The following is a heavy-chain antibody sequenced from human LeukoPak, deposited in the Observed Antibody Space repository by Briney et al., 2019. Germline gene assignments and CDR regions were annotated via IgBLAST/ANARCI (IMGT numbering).Heavy chain of an antibody. J-gene: IGHJ4*02. CDR1: GFTFSTYA. D-gene: IGHD3-9*01. V-gene: IGHV3-23*01. CDR2: ISGSGGST. CDR3: AKVYDILTGGDY. Sequence: GGSLRLSCAASGFTFSTYAMSWVRQAPGKGLEWVSAISGSGGSTYYADSVKGRFTISRDNSKNTLYLQMNSLRAEDTAVYYCAKVYDILTGGDYWGQGTLVTVSS.